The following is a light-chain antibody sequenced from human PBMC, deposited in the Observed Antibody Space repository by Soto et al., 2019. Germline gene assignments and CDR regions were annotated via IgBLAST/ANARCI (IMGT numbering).Light chain of an antibody. CDR1: QSVSSY. V-gene: IGKV3-11*01. CDR2: DAS. J-gene: IGKJ3*01. CDR3: QQRSNWPPGLFT. Sequence: EIVLTQAPATLSSSPGERATLSCRASQSVSSYLAWYQQKPGQAPRLLIYDASNRATGIPARFSGSGSGTDFTLTISSLEPEDFAVYYCQQRSNWPPGLFTFGPGTRWIS.